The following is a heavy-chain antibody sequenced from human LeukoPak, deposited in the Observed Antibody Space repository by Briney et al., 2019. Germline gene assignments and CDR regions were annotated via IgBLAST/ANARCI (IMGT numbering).Heavy chain of an antibody. CDR2: ISGSGGST. CDR1: GFTFSSYG. J-gene: IGHJ6*03. D-gene: IGHD6-13*01. Sequence: GGSLRLSCAASGFTFSSYGMSWVRQAPGKGLEWVSAISGSGGSTYYADSVKGRFTISRDNSKNTLYLQMNSLRAEDTAVYYCARGSSSSWYLDYYYYYYMDVWGKGTTVTVSS. CDR3: ARGSSSSWYLDYYYYYYMDV. V-gene: IGHV3-23*01.